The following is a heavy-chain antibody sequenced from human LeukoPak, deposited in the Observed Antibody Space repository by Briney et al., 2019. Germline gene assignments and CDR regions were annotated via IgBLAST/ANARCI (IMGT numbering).Heavy chain of an antibody. CDR3: ARDLYYYDSSGYYLPRNYYYYGMDV. CDR1: GGSISSYY. J-gene: IGHJ6*02. D-gene: IGHD3-22*01. Sequence: PSETLSLTCTVSGGSISSYYWSWIRQPPGKGLEWIGYIYYSGSTNYNPSLKSRVTISVDTSKNQFSLKLSSVTAADTAVYYCARDLYYYDSSGYYLPRNYYYYGMDVWGQGTTVTVSS. CDR2: IYYSGST. V-gene: IGHV4-59*01.